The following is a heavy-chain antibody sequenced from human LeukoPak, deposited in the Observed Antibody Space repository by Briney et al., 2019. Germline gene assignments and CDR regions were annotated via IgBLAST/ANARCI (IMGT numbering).Heavy chain of an antibody. V-gene: IGHV1-2*04. CDR2: ITPRNGGT. Sequence: ASVKVSCKASGYTFTGYYIHWVRQAPGQGLEWMGWITPRNGGTNYAQKFQGWVTMTRDTSISTAYLELSRLRSDDTAVYYCATPSGYGSFDYWGQGTLVTVSS. D-gene: IGHD5-12*01. CDR1: GYTFTGYY. CDR3: ATPSGYGSFDY. J-gene: IGHJ4*02.